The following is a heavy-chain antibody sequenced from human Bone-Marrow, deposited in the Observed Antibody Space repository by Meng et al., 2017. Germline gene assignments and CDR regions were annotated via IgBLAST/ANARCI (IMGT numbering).Heavy chain of an antibody. CDR1: GFTFSSYA. Sequence: GESLMISCAASGFTFSSYAMHWVRHAPGKGLKRVAVISYNGSTKYYADSVRGRFTISRDNSKNTLYLQRNSLRDEDTAVYYCVRSGTQRDAFDFWGQGTRVTVSS. CDR3: VRSGTQRDAFDF. V-gene: IGHV3-30*01. J-gene: IGHJ3*01. D-gene: IGHD1-26*01. CDR2: ISYNGSTK.